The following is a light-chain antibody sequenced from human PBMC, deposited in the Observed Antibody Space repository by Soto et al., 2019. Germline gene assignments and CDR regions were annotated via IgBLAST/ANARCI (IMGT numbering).Light chain of an antibody. CDR2: DAS. J-gene: IGKJ3*01. CDR3: QQYDGN. V-gene: IGKV1-5*01. CDR1: QNINRW. Sequence: DIQMTQSPSTLAASVGDRVTNTCRASQNINRWLAWYQQKPGKAPKVLIYDASSLESGVPSRFSGSGSGTEFTLTIKGLQPDDFATYYCQQYDGNFGPGTKVDFK.